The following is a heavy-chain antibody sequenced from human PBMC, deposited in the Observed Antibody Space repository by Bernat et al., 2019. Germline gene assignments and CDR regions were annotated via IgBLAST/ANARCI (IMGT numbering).Heavy chain of an antibody. V-gene: IGHV3-33*01. D-gene: IGHD3-22*01. J-gene: IGHJ4*02. CDR2: IWFDGSDK. CDR1: GFTFSICA. CDR3: ARDLDPMIVVVITTEMFDY. Sequence: QVQLVESGGGVVQPGRSLRLSCAASGFTFSICAMHWVRQAPGMGLQWVAVIWFDGSDKYYADSVKGRFTICRDNSKNTLYLQMNSLRAEDTAVYYCARDLDPMIVVVITTEMFDYWGQGTLVTVSS.